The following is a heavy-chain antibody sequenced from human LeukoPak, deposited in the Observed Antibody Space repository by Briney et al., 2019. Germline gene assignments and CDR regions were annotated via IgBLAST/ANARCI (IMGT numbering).Heavy chain of an antibody. CDR1: GFTFSSYA. CDR3: AKDAAIWYYYDSSGSPNAFDI. Sequence: GGSLRLSCAASGFTFSSYAMSWVRQAPGKGLEWVSAISGSGGSTYYADSVKGRFTISGDNSKNTLYLQMNSLRAEDTAVYYCAKDAAIWYYYDSSGSPNAFDIWGQGTMVTVSS. CDR2: ISGSGGST. V-gene: IGHV3-23*01. D-gene: IGHD3-22*01. J-gene: IGHJ3*02.